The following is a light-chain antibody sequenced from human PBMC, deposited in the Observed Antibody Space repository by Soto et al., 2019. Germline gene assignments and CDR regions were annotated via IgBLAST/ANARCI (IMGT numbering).Light chain of an antibody. Sequence: EIVLTQSPGTLSLSPGEGATLSCRASQSVTGTNLAWYQQRAGQAPRLLIYDAVRRATGIPDRFSGSGSGTDFTLTISRLEPEDFAVYYCQQYGSSPFTFGPGTKVDIK. V-gene: IGKV3-20*01. CDR3: QQYGSSPFT. J-gene: IGKJ3*01. CDR1: QSVTGTN. CDR2: DAV.